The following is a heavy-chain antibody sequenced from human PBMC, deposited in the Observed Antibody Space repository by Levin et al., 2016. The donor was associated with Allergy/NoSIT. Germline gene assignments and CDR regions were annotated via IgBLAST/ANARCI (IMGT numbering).Heavy chain of an antibody. CDR3: ARGGVNTMIVVVITNPFDY. D-gene: IGHD3-22*01. Sequence: WVRQAPGQGLEWMGIINPSGGSTSYAQKFQGRVTMTRDTSTSTVYMELSSLRSEDTAVYYCARGGVNTMIVVVITNPFDYWGQGTLVTVSS. V-gene: IGHV1-46*01. CDR2: INPSGGST. J-gene: IGHJ4*02.